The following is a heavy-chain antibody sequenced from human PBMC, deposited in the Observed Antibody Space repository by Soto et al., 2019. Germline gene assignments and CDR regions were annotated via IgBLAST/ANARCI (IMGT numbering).Heavy chain of an antibody. CDR3: ATNNTPGGMDV. CDR1: GFTVSANY. D-gene: IGHD1-20*01. V-gene: IGHV3-53*01. CDR2: LSSGGRT. Sequence: GSLRLSCAASGFTVSANYIGWVRLAPGKGLEWVSVLSSGGRTYYPDSVEGRFTISGDNSKNTVYLQMHSLRAEDTAVYYCATNNTPGGMDVWGQGTTVTVSS. J-gene: IGHJ6*02.